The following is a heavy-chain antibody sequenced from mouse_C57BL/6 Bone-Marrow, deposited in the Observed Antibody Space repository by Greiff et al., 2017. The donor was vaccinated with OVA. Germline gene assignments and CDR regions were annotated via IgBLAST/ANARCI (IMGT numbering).Heavy chain of an antibody. Sequence: EVQGVESGGDLVKPGGSLKLSCAASGFTFSSYGMSWVRQTPDKRLEWVATISSGGSYTYYPDSVKGRFTISRDNAKNTLYLQMSSLKSEDTAMYYCARQTDGSSGFAYWGQGTLVTVSA. CDR2: ISSGGSYT. J-gene: IGHJ3*01. D-gene: IGHD1-1*01. CDR1: GFTFSSYG. CDR3: ARQTDGSSGFAY. V-gene: IGHV5-6*01.